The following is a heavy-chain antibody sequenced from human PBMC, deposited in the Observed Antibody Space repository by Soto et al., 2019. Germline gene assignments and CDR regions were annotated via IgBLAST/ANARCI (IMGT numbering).Heavy chain of an antibody. J-gene: IGHJ2*01. CDR3: ARVRQGAWYSDL. V-gene: IGHV3-74*01. CDR1: GFSFSSYW. D-gene: IGHD3-16*01. Sequence: EVQLVESGGGLVQPGGSLRLSCAASGFSFSSYWMHWVSQAPGKGLVWVSRIKTDGSIITYANSVKGRFTISRDNAKNTLYLQMNTLRAEDPAVYYCARVRQGAWYSDLWGRGTLVSVSS. CDR2: IKTDGSII.